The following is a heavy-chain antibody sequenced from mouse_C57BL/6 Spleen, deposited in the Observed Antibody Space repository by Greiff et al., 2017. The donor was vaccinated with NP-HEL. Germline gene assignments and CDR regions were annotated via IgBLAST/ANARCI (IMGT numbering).Heavy chain of an antibody. J-gene: IGHJ2*01. CDR1: GYTFTSYT. CDR3: ARSDVYFDY. V-gene: IGHV1-4*01. CDR2: INPSSGYT. Sequence: VKVVESGAELARPGASVKMSCKASGYTFTSYTMHWVKQRPGQGLEWIGYINPSSGYTKYNQKFKDKATLTADKSSSTAYMQLSSLTSEDSAVYYCARSDVYFDYWGQGTTLTVSS.